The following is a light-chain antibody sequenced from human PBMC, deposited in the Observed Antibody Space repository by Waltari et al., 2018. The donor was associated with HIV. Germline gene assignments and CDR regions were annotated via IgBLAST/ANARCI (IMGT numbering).Light chain of an antibody. Sequence: QSVLTQPPSASGTPGQRVTISCSGSTSNIGINYVYWYQQFPERAPKFLMYRDAHPPAGVPDLFACSKPGPSASLAISGLRSEDEAEYYCAAWDGSLSAVVFGGGTKLTVL. V-gene: IGLV1-47*01. CDR1: TSNIGINY. CDR3: AAWDGSLSAVV. CDR2: RDA. J-gene: IGLJ3*02.